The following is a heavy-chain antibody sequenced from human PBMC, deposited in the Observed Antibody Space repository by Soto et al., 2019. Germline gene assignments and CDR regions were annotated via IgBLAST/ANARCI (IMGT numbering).Heavy chain of an antibody. CDR2: ISSSSSTI. CDR3: ASLPGGYSYGPRYYYYGMDV. Sequence: EVQLVESGGGLVQPGGSLRLSCAASGFTFSSYSMNWVRQAPGKGLEWVSYISSSSSTIYYADSVKGRFTISRDNAKNSLYRQMNSLRDEDTAVYYWASLPGGYSYGPRYYYYGMDVWGQGTTVTVSS. CDR1: GFTFSSYS. V-gene: IGHV3-48*02. J-gene: IGHJ6*02. D-gene: IGHD5-18*01.